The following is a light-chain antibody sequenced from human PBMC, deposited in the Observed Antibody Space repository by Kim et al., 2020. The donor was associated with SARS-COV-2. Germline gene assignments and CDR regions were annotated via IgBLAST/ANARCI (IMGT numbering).Light chain of an antibody. CDR3: QQYAYWRA. Sequence: SQSPGERATLSCRASQSISTNLAWFQQKPGQAPRVLIYGASARATGIPARFSGSGSGTEFTLTISNLQSEDFAVYYCQQYAYWRAFGQGTRLEIK. CDR2: GAS. CDR1: QSISTN. J-gene: IGKJ5*01. V-gene: IGKV3-15*01.